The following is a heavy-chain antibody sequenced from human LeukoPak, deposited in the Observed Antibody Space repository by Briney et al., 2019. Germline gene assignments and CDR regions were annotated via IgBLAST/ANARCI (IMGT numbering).Heavy chain of an antibody. Sequence: GGSLRLSCAASGFTFSSYSMKWVRQAPGKGLEWLSYISYSSSIIFYADSVKGRFTISGDNARNSLYLQMNSLRAEDTAVYYCARDFFDGWGQGTLVTVSS. V-gene: IGHV3-48*01. CDR1: GFTFSSYS. J-gene: IGHJ4*02. CDR3: ARDFFDG. CDR2: ISYSSSII.